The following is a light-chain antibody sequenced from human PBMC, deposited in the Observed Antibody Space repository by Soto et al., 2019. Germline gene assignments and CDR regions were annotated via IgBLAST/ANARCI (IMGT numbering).Light chain of an antibody. Sequence: DIQLTQSPSFLSASVGDTVTITCRASQGISRSLAWYQQKPGKAPKLLIYGASTLQSGVPSRFSGSGSGTEFTLTINSLQPEDFASYYCQQLTSYPLTFGGGAQVEIK. V-gene: IGKV1-9*01. CDR1: QGISRS. J-gene: IGKJ4*01. CDR3: QQLTSYPLT. CDR2: GAS.